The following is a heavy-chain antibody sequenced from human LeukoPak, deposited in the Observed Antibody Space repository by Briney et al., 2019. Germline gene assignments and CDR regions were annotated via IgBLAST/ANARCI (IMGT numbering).Heavy chain of an antibody. CDR1: GFTFSSYW. Sequence: GGSLRLSCAASGFTFSSYWMHWVRQAPGKGLVWVSRIKSDGSVTTYADSVKGRFTISRDNAKSTLYLEMNSLRAEDTAVYFCARLDILTGNYYYFEYWGQGSLVTVSS. V-gene: IGHV3-74*01. CDR3: ARLDILTGNYYYFEY. J-gene: IGHJ4*02. CDR2: IKSDGSVT. D-gene: IGHD3-9*01.